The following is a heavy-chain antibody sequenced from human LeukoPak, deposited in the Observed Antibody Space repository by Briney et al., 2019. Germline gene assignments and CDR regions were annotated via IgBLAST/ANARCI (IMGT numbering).Heavy chain of an antibody. J-gene: IGHJ4*02. D-gene: IGHD4-23*01. Sequence: SETLSLTCTVSGGSISTYYWNWIRQPPGKGLEWIGYIYYTGSTNYDPSLKSRVTISVDTSKNQFSLRLSSVTAADTAVCYCARSERYGGKEYFDYWGQGTLVTVSS. CDR2: IYYTGST. CDR1: GGSISTYY. CDR3: ARSERYGGKEYFDY. V-gene: IGHV4-59*01.